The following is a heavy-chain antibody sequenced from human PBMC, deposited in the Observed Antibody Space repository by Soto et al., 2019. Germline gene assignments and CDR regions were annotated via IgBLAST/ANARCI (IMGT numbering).Heavy chain of an antibody. D-gene: IGHD2-15*01. CDR3: ARSGIERYCSGGSCHFDY. CDR1: GGSFSGYY. V-gene: IGHV4-34*01. Sequence: SETLSLTCAVYGGSFSGYYWSWIRQPPGKGLEWIGEINHSGSTNYNPSLKSRVTISVDTSKNQFSLKLSSVTAADTAVYYCARSGIERYCSGGSCHFDYWGQGTLVTVSS. CDR2: INHSGST. J-gene: IGHJ4*02.